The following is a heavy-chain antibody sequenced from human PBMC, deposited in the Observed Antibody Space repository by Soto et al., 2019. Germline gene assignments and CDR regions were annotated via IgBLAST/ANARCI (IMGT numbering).Heavy chain of an antibody. V-gene: IGHV4-34*01. CDR1: GGSFSGYY. D-gene: IGHD2-2*01. CDR3: ARERMVPAGPLYYFDY. Sequence: SETLSLTCGVYGGSFSGYYWSWIRQAPGKGLEWIGEINHNGLTNYAPSLKSRVAISVDMSKNQFSLRLTSVTAADTAVYYCARERMVPAGPLYYFDYWGQGSLVT. J-gene: IGHJ4*02. CDR2: INHNGLT.